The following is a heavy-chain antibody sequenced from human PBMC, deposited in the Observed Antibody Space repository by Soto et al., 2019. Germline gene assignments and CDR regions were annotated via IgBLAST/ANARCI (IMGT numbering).Heavy chain of an antibody. CDR1: VFPLRTREVV. Sequence: SVPTLVHPTQTLTLTCTLSVFPLRTREVVLGWIRQPPVKALEWLALIYWNVGQGYRPSLRSSVTITNDTSKNQVVLTMTKMDPVDPATYYCAHRRAKGYDFWSGYYFSWGVVSFFEYWGQGTLVTVSS. CDR3: AHRRAKGYDFWSGYYFSWGVVSFFEY. V-gene: IGHV2-5*01. D-gene: IGHD3-3*01. J-gene: IGHJ4*02. CDR2: IYWNVGQ.